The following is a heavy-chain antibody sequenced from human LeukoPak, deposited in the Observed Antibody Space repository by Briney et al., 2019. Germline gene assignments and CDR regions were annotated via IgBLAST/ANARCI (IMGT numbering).Heavy chain of an antibody. V-gene: IGHV4-38-2*02. CDR3: ARGGDSSSPW. J-gene: IGHJ4*02. CDR2: IYHSGST. CDR1: GYSISSGYY. D-gene: IGHD3-22*01. Sequence: SETLFLTCTVSGYSISSGYYWGWIRQPPGKGLEWIGSIYHSGSTYYNPSLKSRVTISVDTSKNQFSLKLSSVTAADTAVYYCARGGDSSSPWWGQGTLVTVSS.